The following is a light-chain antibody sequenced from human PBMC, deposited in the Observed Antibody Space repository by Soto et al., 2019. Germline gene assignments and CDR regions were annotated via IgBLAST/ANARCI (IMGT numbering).Light chain of an antibody. Sequence: QLVLTQSSSASASLGSSVKLTCTLSSRHSSYIIAWHQQQPGKAPRYLMKLEDSGNYNKGSGVPDRFSGSSSGADRFLTISNLQSEDEADYYCETWDSNTRVFGGGTKLTVL. V-gene: IGLV4-60*03. CDR1: SRHSSYI. J-gene: IGLJ3*02. CDR3: ETWDSNTRV. CDR2: LEDSGNY.